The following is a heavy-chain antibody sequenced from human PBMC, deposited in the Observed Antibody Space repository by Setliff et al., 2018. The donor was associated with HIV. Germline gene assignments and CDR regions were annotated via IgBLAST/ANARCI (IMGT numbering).Heavy chain of an antibody. J-gene: IGHJ5*02. CDR3: AALSLRTNTVYGVISTRFDP. V-gene: IGHV3-7*03. Sequence: PGGSLRLSCAASGFSFSGFWMSWARQAPGKGLEWVANINEDGNGKYYEGSVKGRFTISRDNAKSSLTPQMNSLRADDTAAYYCAALSLRTNTVYGVISTRFDPWGQGTLVTVSS. CDR2: INEDGNGK. CDR1: GFSFSGFW. D-gene: IGHD2-21*01.